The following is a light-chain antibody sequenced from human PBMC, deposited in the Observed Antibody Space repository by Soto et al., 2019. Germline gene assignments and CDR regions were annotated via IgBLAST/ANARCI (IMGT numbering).Light chain of an antibody. Sequence: DIKLTQSPSTLSAYVGDRVTLTCLASHSISSWLAWYQQKPGKAPRLLIYDASSLETGVPSRFSGSGSGTEFTLTISSLQPDDFATYYCQQYNSYSPLTFGGGTKVDIK. CDR2: DAS. CDR3: QQYNSYSPLT. CDR1: HSISSW. V-gene: IGKV1-5*01. J-gene: IGKJ4*01.